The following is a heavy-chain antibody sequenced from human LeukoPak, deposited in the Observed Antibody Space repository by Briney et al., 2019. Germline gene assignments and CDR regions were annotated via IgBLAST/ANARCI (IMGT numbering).Heavy chain of an antibody. J-gene: IGHJ6*03. D-gene: IGHD7-27*01. CDR2: MNPNSGNT. Sequence: ASVKVSCKGSGYTFTSYDINWVRQATGQGLEWMGWMNPNSGNTGYAQKFQGRVTITRNTSISTAYMELSSLRSEDTAVYYCARGGLGRRYYYMDVWGKGTTVTVSS. CDR3: ARGGLGRRYYYMDV. CDR1: GYTFTSYD. V-gene: IGHV1-8*03.